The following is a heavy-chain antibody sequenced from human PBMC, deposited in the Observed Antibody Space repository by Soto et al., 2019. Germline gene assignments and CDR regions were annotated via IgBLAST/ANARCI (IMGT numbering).Heavy chain of an antibody. D-gene: IGHD6-13*01. CDR1: GFTFSSYG. CDR2: IWYDGSNK. J-gene: IGHJ6*02. CDR3: AREYVAAAGRYYYYGMDV. Sequence: PGGSLRLSCAASGFTFSSYGMHWVRQAPGKGLEWVAVIWYDGSNKYYADSVKGRFTISRDSSKNTLYLQMNSLRAEDTAVYYCAREYVAAAGRYYYYGMDVWGQGTTVTVSS. V-gene: IGHV3-33*01.